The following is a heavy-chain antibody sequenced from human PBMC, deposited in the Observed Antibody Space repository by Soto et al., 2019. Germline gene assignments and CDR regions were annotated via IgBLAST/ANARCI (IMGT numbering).Heavy chain of an antibody. Sequence: PSETLSLTCTVSXGSISSGDYYWSWIRQPPGKGLEWIGYIYYSGSTYYNPSLKSRVTISVDTSKNQFSLKLSSVTAADTAVYYCARGGYYDSSGYYFQHWGQGTLVTVSS. J-gene: IGHJ1*01. D-gene: IGHD3-22*01. CDR2: IYYSGST. CDR3: ARGGYYDSSGYYFQH. CDR1: XGSISSGDYY. V-gene: IGHV4-30-4*01.